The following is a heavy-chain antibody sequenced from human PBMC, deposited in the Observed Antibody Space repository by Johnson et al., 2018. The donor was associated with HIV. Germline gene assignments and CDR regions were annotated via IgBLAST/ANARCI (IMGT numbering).Heavy chain of an antibody. CDR2: ISFDGSKK. CDR3: ARLPSGYSRDAFDI. J-gene: IGHJ3*02. D-gene: IGHD5-18*01. CDR1: GFTFSSFP. Sequence: QVQLVESGGGVAQPGRSLRLSCAASGFTFSSFPIHWVRQAPGKGLEWVAVISFDGSKKYYGDSVKGRLTVSRDNSKSTLYLQMSSLRAEDTANYYCARLPSGYSRDAFDIWGQGTMVTVSS. V-gene: IGHV3-30*04.